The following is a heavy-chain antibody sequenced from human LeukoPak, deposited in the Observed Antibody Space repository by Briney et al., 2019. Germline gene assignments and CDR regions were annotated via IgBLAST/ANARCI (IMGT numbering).Heavy chain of an antibody. V-gene: IGHV2-5*01. Sequence: SGPTLVKPTQTLTLTCTFSGFSLSTSRVGVGWIRQPPGEALEWLALIYWNGDNRYSASLKSRLPIPKDTSKNQVVLTMTDMDPVDTSTYFCAHYTTGWSRFDYWGQGTLVTASS. D-gene: IGHD6-19*01. CDR1: GFSLSTSRVG. J-gene: IGHJ4*02. CDR2: IYWNGDN. CDR3: AHYTTGWSRFDY.